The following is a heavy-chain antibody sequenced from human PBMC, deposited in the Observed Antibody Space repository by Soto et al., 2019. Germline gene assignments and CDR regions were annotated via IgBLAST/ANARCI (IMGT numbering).Heavy chain of an antibody. J-gene: IGHJ3*02. CDR2: ISAYNGNT. D-gene: IGHD1-7*01. V-gene: IGHV1-18*04. Sequence: ASVKVSCKASGYTFTSYGISWVRQAPGQGPEWMGWISAYNGNTNYAQKLQGRVTMTTDTSTSTAYMELRSLRSDDTAVYYCARTPYIWNFGCCGDYQLYAFDIWGQGTMVTVSS. CDR1: GYTFTSYG. CDR3: ARTPYIWNFGCCGDYQLYAFDI.